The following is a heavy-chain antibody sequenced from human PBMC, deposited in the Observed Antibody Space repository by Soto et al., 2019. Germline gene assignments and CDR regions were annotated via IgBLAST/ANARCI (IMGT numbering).Heavy chain of an antibody. CDR2: IYSADNT. Sequence: PGGSLRLSCAASGLSVSSNDMSWVRQAPGKGLECVSIIYSADNTFYLGSVKGRFIISRDNSKNTVYLQMNSLRADDTAVYYCARGSLYWGQGTLVTVSS. V-gene: IGHV3-66*01. CDR1: GLSVSSND. CDR3: ARGSLY. J-gene: IGHJ4*01.